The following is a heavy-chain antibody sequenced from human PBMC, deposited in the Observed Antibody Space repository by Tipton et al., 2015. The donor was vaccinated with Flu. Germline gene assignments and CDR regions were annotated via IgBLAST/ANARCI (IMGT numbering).Heavy chain of an antibody. D-gene: IGHD6-13*01. J-gene: IGHJ4*02. CDR2: IFYSEST. Sequence: TLSLTCTVSGGSFSSYYWSWIRQPPGKRLEWIGYIFYSESTHYNPSLKSRVTISVDTSKSQFSLRLSSVTAADTAVYYCARMKAAAGSFSIDNWGQGTLVTVSS. CDR3: ARMKAAAGSFSIDN. CDR1: GGSFSSYY. V-gene: IGHV4-59*08.